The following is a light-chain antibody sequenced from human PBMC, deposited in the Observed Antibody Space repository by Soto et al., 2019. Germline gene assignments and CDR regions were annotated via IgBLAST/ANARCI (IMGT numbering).Light chain of an antibody. Sequence: DIQMTQSPSTLSASVGDRVTISCRASQSISVWLAWYQQKAGKAPNLLIYKASRLESGVPSMFSGRGSETEFTLTISGLKPGDSATYYCQQYNSYYPTFGQGTKVEIK. CDR2: KAS. CDR1: QSISVW. V-gene: IGKV1-5*03. CDR3: QQYNSYYPT. J-gene: IGKJ1*01.